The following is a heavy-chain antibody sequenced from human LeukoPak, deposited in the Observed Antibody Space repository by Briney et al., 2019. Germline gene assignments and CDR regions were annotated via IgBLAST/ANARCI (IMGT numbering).Heavy chain of an antibody. D-gene: IGHD5-18*01. CDR2: INHSGST. J-gene: IGHJ6*02. CDR1: GGSFSGYY. Sequence: SETLSLTCAVYGGSFSGYYWSWIRQPPGKGLEWIGEINHSGSTNYNPSLKSRVTISVDTSKNQFSLKLSSVTAADTAVYYCALGGYTYGPASYYYYGMDVWGQGTTVTVSS. CDR3: ALGGYTYGPASYYYYGMDV. V-gene: IGHV4-34*01.